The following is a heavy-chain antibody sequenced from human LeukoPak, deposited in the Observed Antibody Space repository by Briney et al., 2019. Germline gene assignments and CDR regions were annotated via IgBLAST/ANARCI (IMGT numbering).Heavy chain of an antibody. CDR3: ARTRRESIAVYYYGMDV. CDR1: GGSISSYY. D-gene: IGHD6-6*01. J-gene: IGHJ6*02. V-gene: IGHV4-59*01. CDR2: IYYSGST. Sequence: SETLSLTCTVSGGSISSYYWSWIRQPPGKGLEWIGYIYYSGSTNYNPSLKSRVTISVDTSKNQFSLKLSSVTAADTAVYYCARTRRESIAVYYYGMDVWGQGTTVTVSS.